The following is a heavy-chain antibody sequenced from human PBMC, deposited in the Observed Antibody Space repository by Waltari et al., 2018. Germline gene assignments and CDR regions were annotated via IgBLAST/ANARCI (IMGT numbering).Heavy chain of an antibody. J-gene: IGHJ5*02. CDR1: GGSISSHY. D-gene: IGHD2-2*01. V-gene: IGHV4-59*11. CDR2: IYYSGST. Sequence: QVQLQESGPGLVKPSETLSLTCTVSGGSISSHYWSWIRQPPGKGLEWIGYIYYSGSTNYTPPLNSRVTISVDTSKNQFSLKLSSVTAADAAVYYCARDRRYCSSTSCYWGAYNWFDPWGQGTLVTVSS. CDR3: ARDRRYCSSTSCYWGAYNWFDP.